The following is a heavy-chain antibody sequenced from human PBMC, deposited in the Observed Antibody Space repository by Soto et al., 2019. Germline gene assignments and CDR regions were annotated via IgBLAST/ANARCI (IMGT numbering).Heavy chain of an antibody. Sequence: PGGSLRLSCAASGFTFSSYGMHWVRQAPGKGLEWVAVISYDGSNKYYADSVKGRFTISRDNSKNTLYLQMDSLRAEDTAVYYCARDGGVSVRFLEWLSTIYYYYGMDVWGQGTTVTVSS. CDR3: ARDGGVSVRFLEWLSTIYYYYGMDV. J-gene: IGHJ6*02. V-gene: IGHV3-30*03. CDR1: GFTFSSYG. D-gene: IGHD3-3*01. CDR2: ISYDGSNK.